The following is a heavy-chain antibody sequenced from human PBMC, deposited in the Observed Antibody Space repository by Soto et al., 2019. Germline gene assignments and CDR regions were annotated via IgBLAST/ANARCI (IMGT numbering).Heavy chain of an antibody. CDR1: GNSFISNW. J-gene: IGHJ4*02. Sequence: GESLKISCKGSGNSFISNWIAWVRQVPVKGLEWMGIIYPGNSDTRYSPSFQGQVIISADTSISTAYLQWSSLKASDTAIYYCASVTNWNFEYCGQGILVTVSS. CDR3: ASVTNWNFEY. D-gene: IGHD1-20*01. CDR2: IYPGNSDT. V-gene: IGHV5-51*01.